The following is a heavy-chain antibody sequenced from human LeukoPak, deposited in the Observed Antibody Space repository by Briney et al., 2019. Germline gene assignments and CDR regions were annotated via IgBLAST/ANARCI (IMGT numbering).Heavy chain of an antibody. Sequence: GASVKVSCKASEYTLTDHYVHWVRQAPGQGLEWMXXXNPKSADTTYTQKFQGRVTMTRDTAINLVYMELSRLTSDDTAVYYCAGEADTSDSRDHYGMDVWGQGTTVTVTS. J-gene: IGHJ6*02. CDR2: XNPKSADT. CDR1: EYTLTDHY. CDR3: AGEADTSDSRDHYGMDV. V-gene: IGHV1-2*02. D-gene: IGHD6-19*01.